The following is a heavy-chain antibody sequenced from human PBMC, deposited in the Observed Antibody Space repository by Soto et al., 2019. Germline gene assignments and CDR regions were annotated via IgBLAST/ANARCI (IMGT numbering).Heavy chain of an antibody. D-gene: IGHD6-13*01. CDR3: ARYSSSWYEVTAGSDY. V-gene: IGHV4-30-4*01. Sequence: PSETLSLTCTVSGGSISSGDYYWSWIRQPPGKGLEWIGYIYYSGSTYYNPSLKSRVTISVDTSKNQFSLKLSSVTAADTAVYYCARYSSSWYEVTAGSDYWGQGTLVTVSS. J-gene: IGHJ4*02. CDR1: GGSISSGDYY. CDR2: IYYSGST.